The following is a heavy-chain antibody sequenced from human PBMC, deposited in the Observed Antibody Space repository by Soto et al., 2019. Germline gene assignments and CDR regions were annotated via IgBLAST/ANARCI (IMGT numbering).Heavy chain of an antibody. V-gene: IGHV4-4*02. Sequence: SETLSLTCAVSGGSIRSNNWWSWVRQPPGKGLEWIGEIFQSGSTNYNPSLKTRVTISVDKSKNQFSLRLISVTAADTAVYYCARVYSGSYSDYWGQGTLVTVSS. CDR2: IFQSGST. D-gene: IGHD1-26*01. CDR3: ARVYSGSYSDY. J-gene: IGHJ4*02. CDR1: GGSIRSNNW.